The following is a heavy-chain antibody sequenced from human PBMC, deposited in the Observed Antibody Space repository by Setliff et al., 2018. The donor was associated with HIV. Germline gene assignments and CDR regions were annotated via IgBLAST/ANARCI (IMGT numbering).Heavy chain of an antibody. CDR1: GYSIRSGYY. D-gene: IGHD2-21*02. J-gene: IGHJ1*01. CDR2: MFRTGTS. Sequence: SETLSLTCAVSGYSIRSGYYWGWIRQSPGKGLEWIGTMFRTGTSYYNPSLTSRVTISVDTSKNQFSLKLSSVTAADTAVYYCASTYCGGDCYSRYFQHWGQGTLVTVSS. CDR3: ASTYCGGDCYSRYFQH. V-gene: IGHV4-38-2*01.